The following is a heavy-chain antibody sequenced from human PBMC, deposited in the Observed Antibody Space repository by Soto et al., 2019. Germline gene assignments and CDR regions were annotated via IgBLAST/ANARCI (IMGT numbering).Heavy chain of an antibody. J-gene: IGHJ4*02. D-gene: IGHD6-19*01. CDR3: AHSGHSDGGWYSLFDY. CDR1: GFSLSTSGVG. V-gene: IGHV2-5*02. CDR2: IYWDDDK. Sequence: QITLKESGPMLVKPTQTLTLTCTFSGFSLSTSGVGVGWIRQPPGKALEWLALIYWDDDKRYSPSLKSRLTITXXPXKXXVVLTMTNMDPVDTATYYCAHSGHSDGGWYSLFDYWGQGTLVTVSS.